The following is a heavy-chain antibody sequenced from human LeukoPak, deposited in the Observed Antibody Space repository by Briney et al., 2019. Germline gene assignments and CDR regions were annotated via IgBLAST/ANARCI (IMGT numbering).Heavy chain of an antibody. Sequence: SETLSLTCTVSGGSISSGGYYWSWIRQPPGKGLEWIGYIYHSGSTYYNPSLKSRVTISVDTSKNQFSLKLSSVTAADTAVYYCASSPATIPYYYYGMDVWGQGTTVTVSS. CDR1: GGSISSGGYY. J-gene: IGHJ6*02. CDR3: ASSPATIPYYYYGMDV. D-gene: IGHD5-12*01. CDR2: IYHSGST. V-gene: IGHV4-30-2*01.